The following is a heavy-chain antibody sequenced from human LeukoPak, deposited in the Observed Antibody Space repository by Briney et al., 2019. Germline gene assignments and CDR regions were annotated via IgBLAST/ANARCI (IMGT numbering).Heavy chain of an antibody. CDR3: ARGDVAFAESAQ. V-gene: IGHV3-7*01. CDR1: GFTFSAFW. Sequence: GGSLRLSCAASGFTFSAFWMSWVRQAPGKALEWVANISQDGSEKYIVDSVKGRFTISRDNAKNLLWLQMDSLRAEDTAVYYCARGDVAFAESAQWGQGTLVTVSS. CDR2: ISQDGSEK. D-gene: IGHD3-10*01. J-gene: IGHJ4*02.